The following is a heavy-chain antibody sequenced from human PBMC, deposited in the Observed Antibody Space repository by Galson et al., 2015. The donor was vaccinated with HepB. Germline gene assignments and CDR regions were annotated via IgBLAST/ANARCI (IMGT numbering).Heavy chain of an antibody. CDR2: IIPIFGTA. CDR3: ARVGRISVIRGVAWAFDL. J-gene: IGHJ3*01. CDR1: GGTFSNYA. D-gene: IGHD3-10*01. Sequence: SVKVSCKASGGTFSNYALNWVRQAPGQGLEWVGGIIPIFGTANYAQKFQGRVTIIADKSTSTAYMDLNRLTSEDTAVYFCARVGRISVIRGVAWAFDLWGQATLVTVSS. V-gene: IGHV1-69*06.